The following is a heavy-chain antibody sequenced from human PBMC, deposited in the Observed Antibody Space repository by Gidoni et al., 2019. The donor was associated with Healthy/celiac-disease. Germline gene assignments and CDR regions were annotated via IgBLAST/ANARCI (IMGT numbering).Heavy chain of an antibody. J-gene: IGHJ5*02. V-gene: IGHV4-59*13. D-gene: IGHD6-13*01. CDR3: ASLYSSSWHFDP. Sequence: QVQLQESGPGLVKPSETLSLTCTVSGGSISSYYWSWIRQPPGKGLEWIGYIYYSGSTNYNPSLKSRVTISVDTSKNQFSLKLSSVTAADTAVYYCASLYSSSWHFDPWGQGTLVTVSS. CDR2: IYYSGST. CDR1: GGSISSYY.